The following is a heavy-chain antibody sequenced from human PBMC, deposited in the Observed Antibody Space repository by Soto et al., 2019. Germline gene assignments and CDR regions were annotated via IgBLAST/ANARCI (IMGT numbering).Heavy chain of an antibody. Sequence: QVQLVQSGAEVKKPGSSVKVSCKASGGTFSTYALSWVRQAPGQGLEWMGGIIPFDGTTNYAQKFQGRVTISADKSTTTTHMEMSRLTSEDTAVYYCARESGIAVAGSPHFYSGWDVWGQGTTVTVSS. CDR3: ARESGIAVAGSPHFYSGWDV. J-gene: IGHJ6*02. CDR2: IIPFDGTT. V-gene: IGHV1-69*06. CDR1: GGTFSTYA. D-gene: IGHD6-19*01.